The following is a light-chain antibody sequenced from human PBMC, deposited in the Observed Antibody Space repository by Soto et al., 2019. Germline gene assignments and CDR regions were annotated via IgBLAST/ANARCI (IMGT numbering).Light chain of an antibody. Sequence: QSALTQPPSVSGSPGQSVAISCTGTSSNVGSYNRVSWYQQPPGTAPKVMIYEVSNRPSGVPDRFSGSKSGNTASLTISGLQAEDEADYYCSSYTSSSTYVFGTGTKVTVL. CDR2: EVS. V-gene: IGLV2-18*02. CDR3: SSYTSSSTYV. J-gene: IGLJ1*01. CDR1: SSNVGSYNR.